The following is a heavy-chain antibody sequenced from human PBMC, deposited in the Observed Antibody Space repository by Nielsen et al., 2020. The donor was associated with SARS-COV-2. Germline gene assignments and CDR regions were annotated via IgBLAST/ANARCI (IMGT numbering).Heavy chain of an antibody. CDR3: AKGLAIAVAGTGWYFDL. D-gene: IGHD6-19*01. CDR1: GFTFSSYA. Sequence: GESLKISCAASGFTFSSYAMSWVRQAPGKGLEWVSAISGSGGSTYYADSVKGRFTISRDNAKNSLYLQMNSLRAEDTALYYCAKGLAIAVAGTGWYFDLWGRGTLVTVSS. CDR2: ISGSGGST. J-gene: IGHJ2*01. V-gene: IGHV3-23*01.